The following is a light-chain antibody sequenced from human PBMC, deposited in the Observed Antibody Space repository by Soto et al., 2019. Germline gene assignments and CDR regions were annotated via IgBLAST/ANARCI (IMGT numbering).Light chain of an antibody. J-gene: IGLJ3*02. V-gene: IGLV2-11*01. CDR3: CSPAGSYIDWV. Sequence: QSALTQPRSVSGSPGQSVTISCTGTSNDVGGYNYVSWYQQHPGKAPKVIIYDVTKRPSGVPDRFSGSKSGNTASLTISGLQAEDEADYYCCSPAGSYIDWVFGGGTKVTVL. CDR2: DVT. CDR1: SNDVGGYNY.